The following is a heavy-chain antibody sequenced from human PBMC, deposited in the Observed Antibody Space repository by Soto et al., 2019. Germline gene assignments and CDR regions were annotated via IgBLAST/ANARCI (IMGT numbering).Heavy chain of an antibody. D-gene: IGHD6-13*01. CDR2: IYYSGST. CDR1: GGSISSYY. CDR3: ARGIAAAY. V-gene: IGHV4-59*01. Sequence: QVQLQESGPGLVKPSETLSLTCTVSGGSISSYYWSWIRQPPGKGLEWIGYIYYSGSTTYNPSLKSRVTISVDTSKNQFSLKLSSVTAAAPAVYYCARGIAAAYWGQGTLVTVSS. J-gene: IGHJ4*02.